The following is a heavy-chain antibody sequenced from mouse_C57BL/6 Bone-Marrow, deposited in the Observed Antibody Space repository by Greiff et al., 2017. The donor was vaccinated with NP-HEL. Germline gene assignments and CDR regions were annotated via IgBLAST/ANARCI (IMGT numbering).Heavy chain of an antibody. Sequence: VQLQQPGAELVRPGTSVKLSCKASGYTFTSYWMHWVKQRPGQGLEWIGVIDPSDSYTNYNQKFKGKATLTVDTSSSTAYMKLSSLTSEDSAVDDCARAYYRNDDFSCEYGGQGTLVTVSA. V-gene: IGHV1-59*01. D-gene: IGHD2-14*01. CDR2: IDPSDSYT. CDR3: ARAYYRNDDFSCEY. CDR1: GYTFTSYW. J-gene: IGHJ3*01.